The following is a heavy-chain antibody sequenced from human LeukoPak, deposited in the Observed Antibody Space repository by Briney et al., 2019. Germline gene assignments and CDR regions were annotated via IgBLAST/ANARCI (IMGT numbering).Heavy chain of an antibody. Sequence: ASVKVSCKASGYTFTNYYMSWVRQAPGQGLEWMGWISPDNGNTNYAQNLQGRVTMTTDTSTSTVYMELRSLRSDNTAVYYCARLSNRYCSSTSCQRFDYWGQGTLVTVSS. CDR1: GYTFTNYY. D-gene: IGHD2-2*01. CDR3: ARLSNRYCSSTSCQRFDY. V-gene: IGHV1-18*01. J-gene: IGHJ4*02. CDR2: ISPDNGNT.